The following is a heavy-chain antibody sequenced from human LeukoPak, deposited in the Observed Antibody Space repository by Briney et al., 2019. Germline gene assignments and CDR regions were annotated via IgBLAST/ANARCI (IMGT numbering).Heavy chain of an antibody. CDR2: IYPGDCGT. Sequence: GESLKISCKGSGYSFTTYWIGWVRQLPGKGLEWMGSIYPGDCGTRNSPPLHGQVTNAADNSINTVYLQWSSLKASDSAMYYCARRPMNRGPNHVDYWGQGTLVTVSS. D-gene: IGHD3-10*01. CDR1: GYSFTTYW. V-gene: IGHV5-51*01. CDR3: ARRPMNRGPNHVDY. J-gene: IGHJ4*02.